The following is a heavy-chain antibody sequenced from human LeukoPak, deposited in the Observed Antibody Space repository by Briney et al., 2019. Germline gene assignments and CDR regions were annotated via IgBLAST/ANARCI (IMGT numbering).Heavy chain of an antibody. J-gene: IGHJ4*02. CDR2: IKEVGRAK. CDR1: GFTFRRIW. D-gene: IGHD3-9*01. Sequence: GSLSLSCQAPGFTFRRIWMTWARQAPGKGWEWVANIKEVGRAKNYPAFEKGRLTIPRDTAKNSLNLQMNSLKADETAVIICTPLLTGYHFAYWGQGTLVTVSS. V-gene: IGHV3-7*01. CDR3: TPLLTGYHFAY.